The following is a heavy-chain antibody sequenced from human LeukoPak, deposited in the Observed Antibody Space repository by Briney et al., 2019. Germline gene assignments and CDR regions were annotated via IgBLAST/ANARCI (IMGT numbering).Heavy chain of an antibody. V-gene: IGHV3-53*01. CDR2: IYTGGTA. CDR3: ARIHVSSGFHDFDH. J-gene: IGHJ4*02. D-gene: IGHD3-22*01. Sequence: GGSLRLSCAASGFTVSSDYMSWVRQAPGQGQECVSVIYTGGTAYYADSVEGRFTISRDNSKNTLYLQMNNLRAEDTAVYYCARIHVSSGFHDFDHWGQGTLVTVSS. CDR1: GFTVSSDY.